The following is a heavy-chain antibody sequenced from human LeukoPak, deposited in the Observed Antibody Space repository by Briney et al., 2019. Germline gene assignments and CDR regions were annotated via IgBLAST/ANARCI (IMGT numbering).Heavy chain of an antibody. D-gene: IGHD3-10*01. CDR3: ARGESTPFDY. CDR2: IYYSGST. J-gene: IGHJ4*02. CDR1: GGSISNYY. V-gene: IGHV4-59*08. Sequence: SETLSLTCTVSGGSISNYYWSWIRQPPGEGLEWIGYIYYSGSTNYNPSLKSRVTISIDTSKNQFSLNLTSVTAADTAVYYCARGESTPFDYWGQGTLVTVSS.